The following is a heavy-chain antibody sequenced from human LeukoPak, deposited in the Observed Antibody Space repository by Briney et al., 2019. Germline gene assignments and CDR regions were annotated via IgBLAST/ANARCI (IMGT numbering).Heavy chain of an antibody. V-gene: IGHV3-53*01. CDR1: GFTVSSNS. CDR3: ARRAGAYSHPYDY. Sequence: GGSLRLSCTVSGFTVSSNSMSWVRQAPGKGLEWVSFIYSDNTHYSDSVKGRFTISRDNSKNTLYLQMNSLSAEDTAVYYCARRAGAYSHPYDYWGQGTLVTVSS. D-gene: IGHD4/OR15-4a*01. CDR2: IYSDNT. J-gene: IGHJ4*02.